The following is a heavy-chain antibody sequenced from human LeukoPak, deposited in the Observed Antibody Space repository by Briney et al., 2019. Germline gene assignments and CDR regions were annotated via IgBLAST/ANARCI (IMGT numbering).Heavy chain of an antibody. V-gene: IGHV3-33*01. CDR3: ARAGTYCSSTSCYYFGY. J-gene: IGHJ4*02. D-gene: IGHD2-2*01. Sequence: PGGSLRLSCAASGFTFSSYGMHWVRQAPGKGLEWVAVIWYDGSNKYYADSVKGRFTISRDNSKNTLYLQMNSLRAEDTAVYYCARAGTYCSSTSCYYFGYWGQGTLVTVSS. CDR2: IWYDGSNK. CDR1: GFTFSSYG.